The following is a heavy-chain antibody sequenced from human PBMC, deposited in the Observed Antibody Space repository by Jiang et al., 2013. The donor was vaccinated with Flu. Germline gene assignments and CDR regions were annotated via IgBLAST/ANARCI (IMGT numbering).Heavy chain of an antibody. J-gene: IGHJ4*02. V-gene: IGHV4-59*01. CDR2: IYYSGST. Sequence: GLVKPSETLSLTCTVSGGSISSYYWSWIRQPPGKGLEWIGYIYYSGSTNYNPSLKSRVTISVDTSKNQFSLKLSSVTAADTAVYYCARRWNDEVYFDYWGQGTLVTVSS. D-gene: IGHD1-1*01. CDR1: GGSISSYY. CDR3: ARRWNDEVYFDY.